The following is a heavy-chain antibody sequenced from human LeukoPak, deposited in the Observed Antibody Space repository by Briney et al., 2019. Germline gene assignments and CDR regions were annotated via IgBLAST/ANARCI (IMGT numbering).Heavy chain of an antibody. CDR3: AREGRFQSFDY. J-gene: IGHJ4*02. V-gene: IGHV3-53*01. Sequence: PGGSLRLPCAASGFSVGSNYMSWVRQAPGKGLEWVSVIYTGGTTHYAESVMGRFTISRDDSHNTVHLHMSGLRAEDTAVYYCAREGRFQSFDYWGQGTLVAVSS. CDR2: IYTGGTT. CDR1: GFSVGSNY.